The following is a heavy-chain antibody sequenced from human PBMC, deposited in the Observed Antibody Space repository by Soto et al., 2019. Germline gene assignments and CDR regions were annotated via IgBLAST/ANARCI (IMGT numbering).Heavy chain of an antibody. D-gene: IGHD6-6*01. J-gene: IGHJ4*02. CDR1: GGSFSGYY. CDR2: INRSGST. CDR3: ARERRIEARLGAPSSVFDY. Sequence: PTETLSLTCAVYGGSFSGYYWSWIRQPPGKGLEWIGEINRSGSTNYNPSLKSRVTISVDTSKNQFSLKLSSVTAADTAVYYCARERRIEARLGAPSSVFDYWGQGTLVTVSS. V-gene: IGHV4-34*01.